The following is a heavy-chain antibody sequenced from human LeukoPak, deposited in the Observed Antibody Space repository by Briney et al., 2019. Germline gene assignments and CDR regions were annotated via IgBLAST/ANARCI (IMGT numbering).Heavy chain of an antibody. CDR3: ASRMGVDSSSWYGAFDI. CDR2: IIPIFGTA. CDR1: GGTFSSYT. V-gene: IGHV1-69*08. Sequence: ASVKVSCKASGGTFSSYTISWVRQAPGQGLEWMGRIIPIFGTANYAQKFQGRVTITADKSTSTAYMELSSLRSEDTAVYYCASRMGVDSSSWYGAFDIWGQGTMVTVSS. J-gene: IGHJ3*02. D-gene: IGHD6-13*01.